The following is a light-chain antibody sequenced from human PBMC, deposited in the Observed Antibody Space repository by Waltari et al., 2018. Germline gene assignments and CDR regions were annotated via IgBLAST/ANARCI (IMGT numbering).Light chain of an antibody. CDR3: CSYAGTTTYV. J-gene: IGLJ1*01. CDR2: EVV. Sequence: QSALTQPASVSGSPGPSTTIPCLGTSNDVGRFDLVSWYQHHPGKAPKVLIYEVVKRPSGVSSRFSASKSGNTASLTISGLQADDEADYHCCSYAGTTTYVFGGGTKVTVL. CDR1: SNDVGRFDL. V-gene: IGLV2-23*02.